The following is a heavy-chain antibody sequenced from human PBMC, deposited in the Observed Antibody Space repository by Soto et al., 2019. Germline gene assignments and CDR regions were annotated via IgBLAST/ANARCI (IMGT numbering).Heavy chain of an antibody. V-gene: IGHV3-23*01. D-gene: IGHD3-22*01. J-gene: IGHJ4*02. CDR1: GFTLTNYD. Sequence: DVRLLESGGNWVQPGGSLRLSCTASGFTLTNYDMTWVRQAPGEGLEWVSTIRGSGFNTYYADSVKGRFTISRDISKNTVYLQIKNLRAEDTAVYYCAKRDCDSNRCTLGVPAFDYWGQGTLVSV. CDR3: AKRDCDSNRCTLGVPAFDY. CDR2: IRGSGFNT.